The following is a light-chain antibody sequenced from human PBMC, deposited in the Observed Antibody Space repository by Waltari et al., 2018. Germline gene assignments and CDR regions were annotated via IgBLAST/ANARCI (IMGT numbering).Light chain of an antibody. CDR3: QQRRNWPLT. CDR2: DAS. V-gene: IGKV3-11*01. J-gene: IGKJ4*01. CDR1: QSVGTY. Sequence: EIVLTQSPDILSFSPGERATLSCRASQSVGTYLAWYQQRPGQSPSLLIYDASYRPTGIPARFSGSGSETDFTLTISSLQPEDFAVYYCQQRRNWPLTFGGGTRVQI.